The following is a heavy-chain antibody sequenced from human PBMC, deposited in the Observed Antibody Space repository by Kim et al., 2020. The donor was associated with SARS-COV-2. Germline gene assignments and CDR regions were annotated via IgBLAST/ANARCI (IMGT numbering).Heavy chain of an antibody. D-gene: IGHD3-9*01. J-gene: IGHJ4*02. CDR3: ARIRYFDWLLLDY. CDR1: GGSVSSGSYY. Sequence: SETLSLTCTVSGGSVSSGSYYWSWIRQPPGKGLEWIGYIYYSGSTNYNPSLKSRVTISVDTSKNQFSLKLSSVTAADTAVYYCARIRYFDWLLLDYWGQGTLVTVSS. CDR2: IYYSGST. V-gene: IGHV4-61*01.